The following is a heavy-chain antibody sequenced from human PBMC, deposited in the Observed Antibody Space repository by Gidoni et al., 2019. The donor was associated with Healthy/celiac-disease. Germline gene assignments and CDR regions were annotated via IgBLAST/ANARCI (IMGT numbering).Heavy chain of an antibody. V-gene: IGHV3-73*01. J-gene: IGHJ4*02. CDR2: IRSKANSYAT. Sequence: EVQLVESGGGLAQPGVSLKPSCPAPGLTSSGLARHWFRQASGNGLEWVGRIRSKANSYATAYAASVKGRFTISRDDSKNTAYLQMNSLKTEDTAVYYCTRRGYYDSSGYFNFDYWGQGTLVTVSS. D-gene: IGHD3-22*01. CDR3: TRRGYYDSSGYFNFDY. CDR1: GLTSSGLA.